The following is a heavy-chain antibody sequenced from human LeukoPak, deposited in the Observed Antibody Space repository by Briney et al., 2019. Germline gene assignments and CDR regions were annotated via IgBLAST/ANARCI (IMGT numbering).Heavy chain of an antibody. CDR1: GFTFSNIG. V-gene: IGHV3-30*18. J-gene: IGHJ4*02. D-gene: IGHD1-26*01. CDR2: VSRTGGTK. CDR3: AKESHSEGHGSYFDG. Sequence: PGGSLRLSCAASGFTFSNIGMHWVRQAPGKGLEWVAVVSRTGGTKYYGDSAQGRFTISRDNSKNTLYLQMNSLRAEDTAVYYCAKESHSEGHGSYFDGWGQGTLVSVSS.